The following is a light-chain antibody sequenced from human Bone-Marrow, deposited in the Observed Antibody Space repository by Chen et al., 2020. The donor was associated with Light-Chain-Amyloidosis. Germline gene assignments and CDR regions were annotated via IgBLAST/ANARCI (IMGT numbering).Light chain of an antibody. J-gene: IGLJ1*01. CDR3: SSYTSRVSYV. Sequence: QSALTQPASVSGSPGQSITISCPGTSSDVGDYNHVSWYQHHPGKAPKLMIYEVSNRPSGIYNRFSGSKSGNTASLSISGLQAEDEADYYCSSYTSRVSYVFGSGTKVTVL. CDR1: SSDVGDYNH. V-gene: IGLV2-14*01. CDR2: EVS.